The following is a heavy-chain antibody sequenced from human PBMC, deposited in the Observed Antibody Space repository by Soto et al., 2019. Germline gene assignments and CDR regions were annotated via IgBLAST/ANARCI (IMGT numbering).Heavy chain of an antibody. Sequence: PSENLSLTRNVYDGSISSYYWSWIRQPPRKGMERIGYIYYSGSTNYNPSLKSRVSISVDTSKFQFSLKLSSVTAADTAVFYCACLEYSISWYGGYYYYGMDVWVQGTTVS. CDR2: IYYSGST. D-gene: IGHD6-13*01. J-gene: IGHJ6*02. CDR3: ACLEYSISWYGGYYYYGMDV. CDR1: DGSISSYY. V-gene: IGHV4-59*08.